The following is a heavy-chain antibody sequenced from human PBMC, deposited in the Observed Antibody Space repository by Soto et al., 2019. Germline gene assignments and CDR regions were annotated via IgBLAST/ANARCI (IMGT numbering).Heavy chain of an antibody. CDR3: ARSSPYIVVRKPTGNQDYYGMDV. CDR1: GGTFSNYT. CDR2: IIPVFGTT. D-gene: IGHD2-2*01. V-gene: IGHV1-69*01. Sequence: QVQLVQSGAEVKKPGSSVKVFCKASGGTFSNYTISWVRQAPGQGLEWMGGIIPVFGTTGYEQKFQGRVTITADGSTSTAYMKLSSLRSADTAVYYCARSSPYIVVRKPTGNQDYYGMDVWGQGTTVTVSS. J-gene: IGHJ6*02.